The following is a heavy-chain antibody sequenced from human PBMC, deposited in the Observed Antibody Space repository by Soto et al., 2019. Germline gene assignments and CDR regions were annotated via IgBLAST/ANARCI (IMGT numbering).Heavy chain of an antibody. CDR1: GYTFTSYD. V-gene: IGHV1-8*01. J-gene: IGHJ5*02. D-gene: IGHD5-12*01. CDR2: MNPNSGNT. CDR3: AKDGGKDGYFGHWFDP. Sequence: ASVKGSCKASGYTFTSYDINWGRKATGQGLEWMGWMNPNSGNTGYAQKFQGRVTITADESTTTAYMELSSLRSDDTAVYYCAKDGGKDGYFGHWFDPWGQGTLVTVSS.